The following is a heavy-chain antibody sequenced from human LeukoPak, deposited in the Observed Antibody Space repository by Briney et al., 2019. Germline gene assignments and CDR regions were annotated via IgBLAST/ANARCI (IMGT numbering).Heavy chain of an antibody. V-gene: IGHV4-34*01. Sequence: SETLSLTCAVYGGSFSGYYWSWIRQPPGKGLEWIGEINHSGSTNYNPSPKSRVTISVDTSKNQFSLKLSSVTAADTAVYYCARHASKYYYDSSGYPLSYYYMDVWGKGTTVTISS. CDR2: INHSGST. J-gene: IGHJ6*03. CDR1: GGSFSGYY. D-gene: IGHD3-22*01. CDR3: ARHASKYYYDSSGYPLSYYYMDV.